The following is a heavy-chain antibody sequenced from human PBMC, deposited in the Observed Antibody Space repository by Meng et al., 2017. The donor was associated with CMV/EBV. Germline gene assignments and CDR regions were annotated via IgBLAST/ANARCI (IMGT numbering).Heavy chain of an antibody. V-gene: IGHV1-2*02. J-gene: IGHJ5*02. CDR3: ARAQYCSSTSCYEGNDWFDP. CDR1: GYTFTGYY. D-gene: IGHD2-2*01. CDR2: INPNSGGT. Sequence: ASVKVSCKASGYTFTGYYMHRVRQAPGQGLEWMGWINPNSGGTNYAQKFQGRVTMTRDTSISTAYMELSRLRSDDTAVYYCARAQYCSSTSCYEGNDWFDPWGQGTLVTVSS.